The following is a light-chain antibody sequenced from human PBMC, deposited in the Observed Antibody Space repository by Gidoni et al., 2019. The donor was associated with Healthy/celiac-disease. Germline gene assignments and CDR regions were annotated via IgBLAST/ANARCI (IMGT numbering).Light chain of an antibody. CDR3: QQRSNRPPGT. Sequence: TVLTPSPATLSLSPGERATLSCRASQSVSSYLAWYQQKPGQAPRLLIYDASNRATGIPARFSGSGSGTDVTLTISSLEPEDFAVYYCQQRSNRPPGTFGQXTRLEIK. CDR1: QSVSSY. J-gene: IGKJ5*01. CDR2: DAS. V-gene: IGKV3-11*01.